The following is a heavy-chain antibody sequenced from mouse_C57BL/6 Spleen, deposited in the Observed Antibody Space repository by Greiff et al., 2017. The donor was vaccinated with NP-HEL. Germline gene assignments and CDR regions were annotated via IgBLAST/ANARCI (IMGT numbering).Heavy chain of an antibody. CDR1: GYTFTSYW. Sequence: EVKVVESGTVLARPGASVKMSCKTSGYTFTSYWMHWVKQRPGQGLEWIGAIYPGNSDTSYNQKFKGKAKLTAVTSASTAYMELSSLTNEDSAVYYCTHYYGSSYLDYWGQGTTLTVSS. J-gene: IGHJ2*01. V-gene: IGHV1-5*01. CDR2: IYPGNSDT. D-gene: IGHD1-1*01. CDR3: THYYGSSYLDY.